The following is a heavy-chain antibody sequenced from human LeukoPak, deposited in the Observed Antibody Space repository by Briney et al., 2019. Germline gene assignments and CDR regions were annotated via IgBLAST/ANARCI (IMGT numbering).Heavy chain of an antibody. D-gene: IGHD4-11*01. J-gene: IGHJ4*02. V-gene: IGHV4-38-2*02. Sequence: PSETLSLTCTVSGYSISSGYYWGWIRPPPGKGLEWIGSIYHSGSTYYNPSLKSRVTISVDTSKNQFSLKLSSVTAADTAVYYCARVTTVGGVDYWGQGTLVTVSS. CDR3: ARVTTVGGVDY. CDR2: IYHSGST. CDR1: GYSISSGYY.